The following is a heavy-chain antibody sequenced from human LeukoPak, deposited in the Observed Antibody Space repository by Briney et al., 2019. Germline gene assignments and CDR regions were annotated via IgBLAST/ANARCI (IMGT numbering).Heavy chain of an antibody. CDR2: IKQDGSAK. J-gene: IGHJ4*02. Sequence: GGSLRLSCAASGFTFSRHWMYWVRQAPGKGLEWVANIKQDGSAKPYVDSVKGRFTISRDNAKNSLSLQMNNLRVEDTAVYYCARAGSHWHYVYWGQGTVVTVSS. D-gene: IGHD3-10*01. V-gene: IGHV3-7*01. CDR3: ARAGSHWHYVY. CDR1: GFTFSRHW.